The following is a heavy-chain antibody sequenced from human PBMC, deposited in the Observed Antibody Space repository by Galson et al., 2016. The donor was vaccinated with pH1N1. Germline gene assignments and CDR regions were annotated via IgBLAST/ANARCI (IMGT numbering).Heavy chain of an antibody. CDR3: TKARVGNYYFDY. V-gene: IGHV3-23*01. Sequence: SLRLSCAASDFTFGDYAMRWVRQAPGKGLEYVSSISTSSGTTYYGDSVRGRFTISRDNSKNTVYLQMNSLRAEDTAIYYCTKARVGNYYFDYWGQGSLVTVSS. J-gene: IGHJ4*02. CDR1: DFTFGDYA. D-gene: IGHD1-7*01. CDR2: ISTSSGTT.